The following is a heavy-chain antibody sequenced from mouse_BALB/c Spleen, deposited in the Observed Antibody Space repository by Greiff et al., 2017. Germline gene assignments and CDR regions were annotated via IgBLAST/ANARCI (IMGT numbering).Heavy chain of an antibody. CDR3: VRGAWDGYFDV. V-gene: IGHV2-9-2*01. J-gene: IGHJ1*01. CDR1: GFSLTSYD. Sequence: VKLLESGPGLVAPSQSLSITCTVSGFSLTSYDISWIRQPPGKGLEWLGVIWTGGGTNYNSAFMSRLSISKDNSKSQVFLKMNSLQTDDTAIYYCVRGAWDGYFDVWGAGTTVTVSS. D-gene: IGHD4-1*01. CDR2: IWTGGGT.